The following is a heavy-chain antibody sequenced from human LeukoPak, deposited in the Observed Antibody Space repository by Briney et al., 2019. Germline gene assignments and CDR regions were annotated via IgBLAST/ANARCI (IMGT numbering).Heavy chain of an antibody. J-gene: IGHJ4*02. CDR2: ISSSSSYI. Sequence: GGSLRLSCAASGFTFSSYSMNWVRKAPGKGLEWVSSISSSSSYIYYADSVKGRFTISRDNAKNSLYLQMNSLRAEDTAVYYCARTRPNYYYFDYWGQGTLVTVSS. D-gene: IGHD1-7*01. V-gene: IGHV3-21*01. CDR1: GFTFSSYS. CDR3: ARTRPNYYYFDY.